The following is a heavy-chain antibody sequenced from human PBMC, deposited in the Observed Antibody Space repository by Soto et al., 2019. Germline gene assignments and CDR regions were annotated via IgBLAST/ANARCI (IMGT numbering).Heavy chain of an antibody. CDR1: GYSFTSYW. D-gene: IGHD6-6*01. CDR3: ARHVTGVGYSSSSQPDY. J-gene: IGHJ4*02. Sequence: PGESLKISCKGSGYSFTSYWIGWVRQMPGKGLEWMGIIYPGDSDTRYSPSFQGQVTISADKSISTAYLQWSSLKASDTAMYYCARHVTGVGYSSSSQPDYWGQGTLVTVSS. V-gene: IGHV5-51*01. CDR2: IYPGDSDT.